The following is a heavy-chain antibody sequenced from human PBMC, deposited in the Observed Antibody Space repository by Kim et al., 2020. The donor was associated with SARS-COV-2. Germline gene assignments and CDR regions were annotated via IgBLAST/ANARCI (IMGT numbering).Heavy chain of an antibody. CDR2: IIPIFGTA. D-gene: IGHD6-13*01. Sequence: SVKVSCKASGGTFSSYAISWVRQAPGQGLEWMGGIIPIFGTANYAQKFQGRVTITADESTSTAYMELSSLRSEDTAVYYCARDLGIAAAGTMRDWGQGTLVTVSS. CDR3: ARDLGIAAAGTMRD. V-gene: IGHV1-69*13. J-gene: IGHJ4*02. CDR1: GGTFSSYA.